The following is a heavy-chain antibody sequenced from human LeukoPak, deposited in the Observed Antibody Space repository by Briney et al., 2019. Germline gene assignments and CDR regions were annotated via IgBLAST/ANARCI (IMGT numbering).Heavy chain of an antibody. CDR3: AKGNTMIVVDIPDY. D-gene: IGHD3-22*01. CDR1: GFTFSSYA. Sequence: GGSPRLSCAASGFTFSSYAMSWVRQAPGKGLEWVSAISGSGGSTYYADSVKGRFTISRDNSKNTLYLQMNSLRAEDTAVYYCAKGNTMIVVDIPDYWGQGTLVTVSS. V-gene: IGHV3-23*01. J-gene: IGHJ4*02. CDR2: ISGSGGST.